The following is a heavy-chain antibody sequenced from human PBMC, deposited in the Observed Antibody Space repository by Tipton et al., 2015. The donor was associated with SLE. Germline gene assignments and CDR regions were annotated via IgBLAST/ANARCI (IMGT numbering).Heavy chain of an antibody. Sequence: SLRLSCAASGFTFSSYGMHWVRQAPGKGLEWVAVIWYDGSDKYYTDSVKGRFTISRDNSKNTLYLQMNSLRAEDTAVYYCARVYVGNNGLEFDYWGQGTLVTVSS. V-gene: IGHV3-33*08. CDR1: GFTFSSYG. CDR2: IWYDGSDK. D-gene: IGHD1/OR15-1a*01. CDR3: ARVYVGNNGLEFDY. J-gene: IGHJ4*02.